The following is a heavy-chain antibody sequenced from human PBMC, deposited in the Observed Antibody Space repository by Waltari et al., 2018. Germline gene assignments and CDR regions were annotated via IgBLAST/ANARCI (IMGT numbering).Heavy chain of an antibody. CDR2: ISYDGSNK. D-gene: IGHD2-2*01. CDR1: GFTFSSYA. V-gene: IGHV3-30-3*01. Sequence: ESGGGVVQPGRSLRLSCAASGFTFSSYAMHWVRQAPGKGLEWVAVISYDGSNKYYADSVKGRFTISRDKSKNTLYLQMNSLRAEDTAVYYCAGQGGAMDYDYWGQGTLVTVSS. J-gene: IGHJ4*02. CDR3: AGQGGAMDYDY.